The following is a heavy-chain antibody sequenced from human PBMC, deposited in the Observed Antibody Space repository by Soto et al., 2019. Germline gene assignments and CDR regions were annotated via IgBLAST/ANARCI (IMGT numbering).Heavy chain of an antibody. D-gene: IGHD2-21*01. J-gene: IGHJ4*02. CDR1: GYTFSTND. V-gene: IGHV1-8*01. Sequence: QVQLVQSGAEVKMPGASVKVSCKASGYTFSTNDINWVRQATGQGLGWMGWMSPNSGSTAYAQKFQDRVTLTRETSISTAYMELSSLSSEDTAVYYCARVASCGHFDYWGQGTLVTVSS. CDR3: ARVASCGHFDY. CDR2: MSPNSGST.